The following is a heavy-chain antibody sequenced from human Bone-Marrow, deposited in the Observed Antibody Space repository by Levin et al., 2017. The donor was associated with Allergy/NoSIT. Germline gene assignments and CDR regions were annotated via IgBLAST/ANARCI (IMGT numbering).Heavy chain of an antibody. D-gene: IGHD2-2*01. V-gene: IGHV3-48*03. Sequence: GGSLRLSCAASGFTFSSYEMNWVRQAPGKGLEWVSYISSSGSTIYYADSVKGRFTISRDNAKNSLYLQMNSLRAEDTAVYYCARESDDRCSSTSCYGPYDYYYMDVWGKGTTVTVSS. CDR2: ISSSGSTI. CDR3: ARESDDRCSSTSCYGPYDYYYMDV. CDR1: GFTFSSYE. J-gene: IGHJ6*03.